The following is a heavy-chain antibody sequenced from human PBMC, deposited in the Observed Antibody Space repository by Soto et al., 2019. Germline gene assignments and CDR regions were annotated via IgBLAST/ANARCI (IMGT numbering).Heavy chain of an antibody. CDR1: GFTFSNYW. CDR2: INTDGTTT. V-gene: IGHV3-74*03. D-gene: IGHD3-16*01. Sequence: EVQLVESGGGLVQPGGSLRLSCAGSGFTFSNYWMHWVRQDPEKGLVWVSTINTDGTTTQYADSVKGRFTVTRDNAKNTLYVQMNSLRVEDTAVYFCAKDLSWGQCDYWGQGNLVTVSS. J-gene: IGHJ4*02. CDR3: AKDLSWGQCDY.